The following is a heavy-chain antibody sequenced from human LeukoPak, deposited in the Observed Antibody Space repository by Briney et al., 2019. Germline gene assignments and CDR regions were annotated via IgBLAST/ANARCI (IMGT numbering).Heavy chain of an antibody. Sequence: PGGSLRLSCAASGFTFSSYAMHWVRQAPGKGLEWVAVISYDGSNKYYADSVKGRFTISRDNSKNTLYLQMNSLRAEDTAVYYCAKGREAYSGSYTPFASWGQGILVTVSS. D-gene: IGHD1-26*01. CDR2: ISYDGSNK. CDR1: GFTFSSYA. J-gene: IGHJ4*02. CDR3: AKGREAYSGSYTPFAS. V-gene: IGHV3-30-3*01.